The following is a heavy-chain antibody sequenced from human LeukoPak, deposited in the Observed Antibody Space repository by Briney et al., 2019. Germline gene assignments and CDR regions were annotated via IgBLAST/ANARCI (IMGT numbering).Heavy chain of an antibody. D-gene: IGHD3-10*01. CDR3: ARGRGRYYYGSGSYYNSRNWFDP. V-gene: IGHV4-34*01. CDR1: GGSFSGYY. J-gene: IGHJ5*02. CDR2: INHSGST. Sequence: SETLSLTCAVYGGSFSGYYWSWIRQPPGKGLEWIGEINHSGSTNYNPSLKSRVTISVDTSKNQFSLKLSSVTAADTAVYYCARGRGRYYYGSGSYYNSRNWFDPWGQGTLVTVSS.